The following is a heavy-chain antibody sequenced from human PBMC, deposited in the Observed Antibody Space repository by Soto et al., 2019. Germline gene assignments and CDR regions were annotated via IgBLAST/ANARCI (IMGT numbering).Heavy chain of an antibody. V-gene: IGHV1-69*01. J-gene: IGHJ6*02. D-gene: IGHD2-15*01. CDR2: IIPIFGTA. CDR3: ASNIVVVVAATLDYYYYGMDV. Sequence: QVQLVQSGAEVKKPGFSVKVSCKASGGTFSSYAISWVRQAPGQGLEWMGGIIPIFGTANYAQKFQGRVTITADESTSTAYMELSSLRSEDTAVYYCASNIVVVVAATLDYYYYGMDVWGQGTTVTVSS. CDR1: GGTFSSYA.